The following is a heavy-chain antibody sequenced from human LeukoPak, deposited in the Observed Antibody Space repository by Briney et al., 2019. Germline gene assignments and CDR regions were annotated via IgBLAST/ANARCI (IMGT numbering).Heavy chain of an antibody. CDR3: ARVHADYYDSSGYYYAS. J-gene: IGHJ4*02. Sequence: SETLSLTCTVSGGSISSYYWSWMRQPPGKGLEWIGYIYYSGSTNYNPSLKSRVTISVDTSKNQFSLKLSSVTAADTAVYYCARVHADYYDSSGYYYASWGQGTLVTVSS. CDR1: GGSISSYY. D-gene: IGHD3-22*01. V-gene: IGHV4-59*08. CDR2: IYYSGST.